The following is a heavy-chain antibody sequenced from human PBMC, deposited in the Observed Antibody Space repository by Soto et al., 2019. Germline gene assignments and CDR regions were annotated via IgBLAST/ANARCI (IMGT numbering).Heavy chain of an antibody. CDR3: AKAPHASDYAGRGFDF. Sequence: EVQLLESGGGLEQTGGPLRLSCAASGFNFDSYAMGWVRQAPGKGLEWVSAISSRGDRVYYADSVKGRSTISRDNSKNTLFLQMNSLRAEDTAVFYCAKAPHASDYAGRGFDFWGQGTLVTVSS. CDR2: ISSRGDRV. CDR1: GFNFDSYA. D-gene: IGHD5-12*01. J-gene: IGHJ4*02. V-gene: IGHV3-23*01.